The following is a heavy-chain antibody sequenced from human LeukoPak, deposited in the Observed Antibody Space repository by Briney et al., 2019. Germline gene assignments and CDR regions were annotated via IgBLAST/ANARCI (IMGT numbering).Heavy chain of an antibody. Sequence: ASAKVSCKASGYTFTSYGISWVRQAPGQGLEWMGWINAGNGNTKYSQKFQGRVTITRDTSASTAYMELSSLRSEDTAVYYCARDGRGELAFDYWGQGTLVTVSS. V-gene: IGHV1-3*01. CDR2: INAGNGNT. J-gene: IGHJ4*02. CDR3: ARDGRGELAFDY. D-gene: IGHD6-13*01. CDR1: GYTFTSYG.